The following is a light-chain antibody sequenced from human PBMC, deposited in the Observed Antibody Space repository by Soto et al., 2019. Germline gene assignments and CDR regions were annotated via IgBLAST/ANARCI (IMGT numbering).Light chain of an antibody. V-gene: IGKV1-39*01. CDR1: QTILTY. CDR2: AAS. J-gene: IGKJ1*01. Sequence: DIQMTQSPSSLSASVGDTVTITCRASQTILTYLNWYQQKPGKAPKLLFYAASSLQSGVPSRFSGGGSATDFTLSNSSLQPEDFATYYCQQSFGTTWTFGRETKVDIK. CDR3: QQSFGTTWT.